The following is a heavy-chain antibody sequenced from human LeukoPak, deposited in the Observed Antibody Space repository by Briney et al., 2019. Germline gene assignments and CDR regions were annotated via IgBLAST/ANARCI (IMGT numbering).Heavy chain of an antibody. D-gene: IGHD3-3*01. CDR2: ISGSGDST. V-gene: IGHV3-23*01. CDR1: GFTFSSYA. Sequence: GGSLRLSCAASGFTFSSYAMSWVRQGPGRGLERVSTISGSGDSTYYADSVKGRFTISRDNSKNTLYLQMNSLRAEDTAVYYCARTEGIFGVVKRRGYYMDVWGKGTTVTVSS. J-gene: IGHJ6*03. CDR3: ARTEGIFGVVKRRGYYMDV.